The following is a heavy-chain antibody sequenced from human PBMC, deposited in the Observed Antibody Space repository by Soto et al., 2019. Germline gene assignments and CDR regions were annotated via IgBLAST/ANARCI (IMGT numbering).Heavy chain of an antibody. Sequence: EVQLLESGGGLVQPGGAPKLFLGASGIHFSHHAISWGRPASGKGLEWVSAISGSGGSTYYADSVKGRFTISRDNSKNTLYLQMNSLRAEDTAVYYCAYSSTPFDYWGQGTLVTVSS. D-gene: IGHD6-13*01. CDR3: AYSSTPFDY. V-gene: IGHV3-23*01. J-gene: IGHJ4*02. CDR2: ISGSGGST. CDR1: GIHFSHHA.